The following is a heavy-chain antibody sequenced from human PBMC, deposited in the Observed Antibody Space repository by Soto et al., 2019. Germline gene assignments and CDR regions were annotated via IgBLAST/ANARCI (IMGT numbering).Heavy chain of an antibody. V-gene: IGHV3-30-3*01. CDR3: ASLGGLTTGDAFDI. D-gene: IGHD4-4*01. CDR1: GFTFSSYA. CDR2: ISYDGSNK. Sequence: GGSLRLSCAASGFTFSSYAMHWVCQAPGKGLEWVAVISYDGSNKYYADSVKGRFTISRDNSKNTLYLQMNSLRAEDTAVYYCASLGGLTTGDAFDIWGQGTMVTVSS. J-gene: IGHJ3*02.